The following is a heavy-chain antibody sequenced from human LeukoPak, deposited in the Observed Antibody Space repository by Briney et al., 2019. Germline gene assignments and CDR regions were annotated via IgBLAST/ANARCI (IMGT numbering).Heavy chain of an antibody. Sequence: PSETLSLTXAVYGGSFSGYYWSWIRQPPGKGLEWMGEINHSGSTNYNPSLKSRVTISVDTSKNQFSLKLSSVTAADTAVYYCARNPTWDRNYYMDVWGKGTTVTVSS. D-gene: IGHD2/OR15-2a*01. CDR2: INHSGST. J-gene: IGHJ6*03. CDR3: ARNPTWDRNYYMDV. V-gene: IGHV4-34*01. CDR1: GGSFSGYY.